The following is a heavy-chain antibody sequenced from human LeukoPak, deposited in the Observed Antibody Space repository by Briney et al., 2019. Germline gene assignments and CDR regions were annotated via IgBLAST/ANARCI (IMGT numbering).Heavy chain of an antibody. CDR1: GFTFSYYG. CDR2: IRYEGNEK. Sequence: PGGSLRLSCAASGFTFSYYGMHWVRQAPGKGLEWVAFIRYEGNEKFYADSVKGRFTISRDNSKNTLYLEMHSLRREDAAVYYCAKDLMRDRWFGESWGQGTLVIVSS. D-gene: IGHD3-10*01. V-gene: IGHV3-30*02. CDR3: AKDLMRDRWFGES. J-gene: IGHJ5*02.